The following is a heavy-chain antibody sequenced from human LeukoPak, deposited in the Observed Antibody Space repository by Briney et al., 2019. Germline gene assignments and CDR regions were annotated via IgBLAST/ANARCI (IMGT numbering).Heavy chain of an antibody. J-gene: IGHJ4*02. V-gene: IGHV3-9*01. CDR2: ISWNSGSI. CDR1: GFTFDDYA. CDR3: AKGPYSGSYFDY. D-gene: IGHD1-26*01. Sequence: GSSLSLSCAASGFTFDDYAMHWVQPAPGKGLEWVSGISWNSGSIGYADSVKGRFTISRDNAKNSLYLQMNSLRAEDTALYYCAKGPYSGSYFDYWGQGTLVTVSS.